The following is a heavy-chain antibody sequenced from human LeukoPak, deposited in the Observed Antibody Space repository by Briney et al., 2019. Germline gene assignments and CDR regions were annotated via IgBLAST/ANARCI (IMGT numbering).Heavy chain of an antibody. D-gene: IGHD3-10*01. CDR1: GFTLSGFS. J-gene: IGHJ4*02. Sequence: GGSLRLSCAASGFTLSGFSMSWVRQSPTKGLEWVANIKQDGSERYYVDSVKGRFTISRDNAKNSLSLQMNNLRVEDTAVYYCARAGSHWHYVYWGQGTVVTVSS. V-gene: IGHV3-7*01. CDR2: IKQDGSER. CDR3: ARAGSHWHYVY.